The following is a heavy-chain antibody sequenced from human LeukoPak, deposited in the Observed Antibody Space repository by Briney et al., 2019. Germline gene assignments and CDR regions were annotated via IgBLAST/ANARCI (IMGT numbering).Heavy chain of an antibody. J-gene: IGHJ3*02. CDR1: GYTFTSYY. Sequence: GASVTVSCKASGYTFTSYYMHWVRQAPGQGLEWMGIINPSGGSTSYAQTLQGRVTMTRDTPTSTVYMELSSLRSEDTAVYYWERDSIQLWLHAFDIWGQGTMVTVSS. V-gene: IGHV1-46*04. CDR2: INPSGGST. D-gene: IGHD5-18*01. CDR3: ERDSIQLWLHAFDI.